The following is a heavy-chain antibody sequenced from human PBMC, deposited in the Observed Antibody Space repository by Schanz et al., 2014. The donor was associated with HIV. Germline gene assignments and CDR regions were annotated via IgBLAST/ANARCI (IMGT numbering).Heavy chain of an antibody. CDR2: VYIGDST. V-gene: IGHV3-66*01. J-gene: IGHJ6*02. CDR3: AKCPTMVRGTGMDV. D-gene: IGHD3-10*01. Sequence: VQLVESGGGVVQPGGSLRLSCAVSGFTISSNYMSWVRQAPGKGLEWVSVVYIGDSTFYANSVKGRFTISRDDSKNTLYLQMNRLRAEDTAVYYCAKCPTMVRGTGMDVWGQGTTVTVSS. CDR1: GFTISSNY.